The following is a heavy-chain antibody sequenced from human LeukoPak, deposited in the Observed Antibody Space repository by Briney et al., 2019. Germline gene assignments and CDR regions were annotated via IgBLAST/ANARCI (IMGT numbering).Heavy chain of an antibody. J-gene: IGHJ6*03. CDR1: GDSISSYY. Sequence: SETLSLTCTVSGDSISSYYWTWIRQPAGKGLEWIGRVSPSGNTKYNSSLKSRLSMSVDSSKNQISLKETSVTAADTAVYYCARGVVPPGMDYYHYMDVWGKGTTVTVSS. V-gene: IGHV4-4*07. CDR3: ARGVVPPGMDYYHYMDV. D-gene: IGHD2-2*01. CDR2: VSPSGNT.